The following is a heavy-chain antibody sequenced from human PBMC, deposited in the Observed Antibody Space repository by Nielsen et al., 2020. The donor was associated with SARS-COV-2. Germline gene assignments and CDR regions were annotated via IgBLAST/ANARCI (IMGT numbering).Heavy chain of an antibody. Sequence: ASVKVSCKASGYTFTDYYIHWVRQAPGQGVEGMGWIHPDSGDTRYAQKFQVWVTMTRDSSVRTAYLELTSLMSEDTAIYYCARDDNGDSFHFWGQGTLVTVSS. J-gene: IGHJ4*02. CDR3: ARDDNGDSFHF. V-gene: IGHV1-2*04. CDR1: GYTFTDYY. D-gene: IGHD4-17*01. CDR2: IHPDSGDT.